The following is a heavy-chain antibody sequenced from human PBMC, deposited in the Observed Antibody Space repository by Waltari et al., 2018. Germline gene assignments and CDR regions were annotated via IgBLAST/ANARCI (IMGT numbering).Heavy chain of an antibody. CDR1: GFTFSSYG. D-gene: IGHD1-1*01. V-gene: IGHV3-30*02. J-gene: IGHJ6*03. CDR3: AKKRGSYYYMDV. Sequence: QVQLVESGGGVVQPGGSLRLSCAASGFTFSSYGMHWVRQAPGKGLEWVAFIRYDGSNKYYADSVKGRFTISRDNSKNTLYLQMNSLRAEDTAEYYCAKKRGSYYYMDVWGKGTTVTVSS. CDR2: IRYDGSNK.